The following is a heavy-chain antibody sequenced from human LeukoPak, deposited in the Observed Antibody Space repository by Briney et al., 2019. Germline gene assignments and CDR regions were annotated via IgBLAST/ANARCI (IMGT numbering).Heavy chain of an antibody. CDR3: ARDLPVSGAYHQFDS. D-gene: IGHD4/OR15-4a*01. J-gene: IGHJ4*02. CDR2: IYSGSDYI. V-gene: IGHV3-21*01. CDR1: GFTFSSYA. Sequence: GGSLRLSCAASGFTFSSYAMHWVRQAPGKGLEWVSTIYSGSDYIYYADSVKGRFTISRDNAKNSLYLQMNSLRAEDTAIYYCARDLPVSGAYHQFDSWGQGTLVTVSS.